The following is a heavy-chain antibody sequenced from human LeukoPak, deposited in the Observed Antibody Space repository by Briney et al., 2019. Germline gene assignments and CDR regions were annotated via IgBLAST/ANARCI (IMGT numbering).Heavy chain of an antibody. CDR2: IIPIFGTA. CDR3: ARDLMDYYDSSGYYGS. CDR1: GGTFSSYA. V-gene: IGHV1-69*13. Sequence: ASVKVSCKASGGTFSSYAISWVRQAPGQGLEWMGGIIPIFGTANYAQKFQGRVTITADESTSTAYMGLSSLRSEDTAVYYCARDLMDYYDSSGYYGSWGQGTLVTVSS. D-gene: IGHD3-22*01. J-gene: IGHJ5*02.